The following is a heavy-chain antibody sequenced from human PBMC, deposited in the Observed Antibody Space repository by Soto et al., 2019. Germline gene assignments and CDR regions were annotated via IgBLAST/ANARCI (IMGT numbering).Heavy chain of an antibody. CDR2: ISWDGGST. J-gene: IGHJ6*02. D-gene: IGHD2-2*01. Sequence: DVQLVESGGVVVQPGGSLRLSCAASGFTFDDYTMHWVRQAPGKGLEWVSLISWDGGSTYYADSVKGRFTISRDNSKNSLYLQMNSLRTEDTALYYCAKDLRDCSSTSCYNYYYYYGMDVWGQGTTVTVSS. V-gene: IGHV3-43*01. CDR1: GFTFDDYT. CDR3: AKDLRDCSSTSCYNYYYYYGMDV.